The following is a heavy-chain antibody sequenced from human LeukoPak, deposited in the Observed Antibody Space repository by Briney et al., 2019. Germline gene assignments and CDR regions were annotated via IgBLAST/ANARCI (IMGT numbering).Heavy chain of an antibody. V-gene: IGHV4-31*03. CDR2: IYYSGST. J-gene: IGHJ5*02. D-gene: IGHD2-8*01. CDR1: GGSISSGGYY. Sequence: SETLSLTCTVSGGSISSGGYYWSWIRQHPGKGLEWIEYIYYSGSTYYNPSLKSRVTISVDTSKNQFSLKLSSVTAADTAVYYRARGGVSGFDPWGQGTLVTVSS. CDR3: ARGGVSGFDP.